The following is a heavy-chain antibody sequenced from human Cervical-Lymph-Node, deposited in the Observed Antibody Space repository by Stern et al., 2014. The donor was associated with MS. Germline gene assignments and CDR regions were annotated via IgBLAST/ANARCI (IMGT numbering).Heavy chain of an antibody. J-gene: IGHJ6*02. CDR1: GFTFSDYD. CDR3: AKDLDRTDFYMNYLVGAMDV. D-gene: IGHD2-21*02. Sequence: VQLVESGGGVVQPGRSLRLSCAASGFTFSDYDVHWVRQAPGKGPEWVAVLAPDGSNKFYADSVTGRFIISRDNSKNTVFLQMNSLRGEDTAVYFCAKDLDRTDFYMNYLVGAMDVWGQGTTVTVSS. CDR2: LAPDGSNK. V-gene: IGHV3-30*18.